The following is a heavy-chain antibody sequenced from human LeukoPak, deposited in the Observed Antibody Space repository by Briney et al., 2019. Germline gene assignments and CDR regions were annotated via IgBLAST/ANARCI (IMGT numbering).Heavy chain of an antibody. V-gene: IGHV1-69*06. J-gene: IGHJ4*02. Sequence: ASVKVSCKASGGTFSSYAISWVRQAPGQGLEWMGGIIPIFGTANYAQKFQGRVTITADKSTSTAYMELRSLRSDDTAVYYCARDGGETAAAGTSFDYWGQGTLVTVSS. CDR3: ARDGGETAAAGTSFDY. D-gene: IGHD6-13*01. CDR2: IIPIFGTA. CDR1: GGTFSSYA.